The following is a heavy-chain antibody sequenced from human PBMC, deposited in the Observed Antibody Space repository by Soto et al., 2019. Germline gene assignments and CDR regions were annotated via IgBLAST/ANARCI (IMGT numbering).Heavy chain of an antibody. J-gene: IGHJ6*02. CDR3: ARDRAVAGHNYYYYGMDV. CDR2: ISAYNGNT. CDR1: GYTFTSYG. V-gene: IGHV1-18*01. D-gene: IGHD6-19*01. Sequence: QVQLVQSGAEVKKPGASVKVSCKASGYTFTSYGISWVRQAPGQGLEWLGWISAYNGNTNYAQKLQGRVTMTTDTSTSTAYMELRSLRSDDTAVYYCARDRAVAGHNYYYYGMDVWGQGTTVTVSS.